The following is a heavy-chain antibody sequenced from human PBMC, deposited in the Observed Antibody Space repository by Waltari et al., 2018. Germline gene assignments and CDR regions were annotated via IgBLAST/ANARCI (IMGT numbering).Heavy chain of an antibody. Sequence: QVQLRESGPGLVKPSQTLSLTCTVSGGSISSGGYYWGWIRQHPGKGLEWSGNIFYRGITYYNPSLKGRVIMSVDTSKNQFSLRLNSVTAADTAVYYCARYPQDYFDSWGQGSLVTVSS. CDR1: GGSISSGGYY. CDR2: IFYRGIT. J-gene: IGHJ4*02. V-gene: IGHV4-31*03. CDR3: ARYPQDYFDS.